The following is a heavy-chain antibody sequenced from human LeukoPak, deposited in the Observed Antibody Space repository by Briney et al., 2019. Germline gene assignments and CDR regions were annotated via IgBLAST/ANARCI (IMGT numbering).Heavy chain of an antibody. D-gene: IGHD2-2*02. Sequence: SETLSLTCTVSGGSISSGGYYWSWIRQHPGKGLEWIGYIYYSGSTYYNPSLKSRVTISVDTSKNQFSLRLSSVTAADTAVYYCAREGCSSTSCYNGFWYDPWGQGTLVTVSS. CDR2: IYYSGST. J-gene: IGHJ5*02. V-gene: IGHV4-31*03. CDR3: AREGCSSTSCYNGFWYDP. CDR1: GGSISSGGYY.